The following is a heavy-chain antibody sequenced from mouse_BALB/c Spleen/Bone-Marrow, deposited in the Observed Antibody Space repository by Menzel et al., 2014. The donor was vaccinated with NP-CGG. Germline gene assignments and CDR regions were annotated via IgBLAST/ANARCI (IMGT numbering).Heavy chain of an antibody. D-gene: IGHD2-3*01. J-gene: IGHJ1*01. Sequence: SGPELEKPGASGKISCKASGYSFTAYNMNWVKQSNGKSLEWIGSIDPYYGGTGYNQKFKGKATLTVDKSSSTAYMQLKNLTSEDSAVYYCTRDDPPYWYFDVWGAGTTVTVSS. CDR2: IDPYYGGT. CDR1: GYSFTAYN. CDR3: TRDDPPYWYFDV. V-gene: IGHV1-39*01.